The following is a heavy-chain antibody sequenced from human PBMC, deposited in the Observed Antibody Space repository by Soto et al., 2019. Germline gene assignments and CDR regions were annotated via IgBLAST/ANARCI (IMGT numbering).Heavy chain of an antibody. J-gene: IGHJ1*01. V-gene: IGHV4-39*01. D-gene: IGHD2-8*01. Sequence: SETLSLTCTVSGGSISSSSYYWGWIRQPPGKGLEWIGSIYYSGSTYYNPSLKSRVTISVDTSKNQFSLKLSSVTAADTAVYYCARLAMRGTNRLCLHAYWGQGTLVTVSS. CDR2: IYYSGST. CDR3: ARLAMRGTNRLCLHAY. CDR1: GGSISSSSYY.